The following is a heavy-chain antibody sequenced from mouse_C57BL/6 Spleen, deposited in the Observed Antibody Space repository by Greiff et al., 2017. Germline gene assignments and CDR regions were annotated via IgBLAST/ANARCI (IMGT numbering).Heavy chain of an antibody. CDR1: GYSFTGYY. CDR3: ARGRDYYGSSPAWFAY. J-gene: IGHJ3*01. Sequence: VQLKESGPELVKPGASVKISCKASGYSFTGYYMNWVKQSPEKSLEWIGEINPSTGGTTYNQKFKAKATLTVDKSSSTAYMQLKSLTSEDSAVYYCARGRDYYGSSPAWFAYWGQGTLVTVSA. D-gene: IGHD1-1*01. CDR2: INPSTGGT. V-gene: IGHV1-42*01.